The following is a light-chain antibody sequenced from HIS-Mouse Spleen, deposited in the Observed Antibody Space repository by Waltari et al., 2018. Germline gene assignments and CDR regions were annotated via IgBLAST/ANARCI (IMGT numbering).Light chain of an antibody. CDR3: YSTDSSGNHRV. Sequence: SYELTQPPSVSVSTGHTARTTCSGAAFRRKYSYRYPHKSGQAPVLVIYEDSKRPSWIPERFSGSSSGTMATLTISGAQVEDEADYYCYSTDSSGNHRVFGGGTKLTVL. CDR2: EDS. J-gene: IGLJ2*01. V-gene: IGLV3-10*01. CDR1: AFRRKY.